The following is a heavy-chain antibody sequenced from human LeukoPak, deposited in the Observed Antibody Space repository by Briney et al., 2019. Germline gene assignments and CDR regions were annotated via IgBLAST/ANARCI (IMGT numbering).Heavy chain of an antibody. Sequence: PGGSLRLSCAASGFTFSRYTMHWVRQAPGKGLECVAAISYDGSNKYYAASVKGRFTISRDNSKNTLCLQMNSLRPEDTAVYYCASWGGDGSGSYFDYWGQGTLVTVSS. D-gene: IGHD3-10*01. CDR3: ASWGGDGSGSYFDY. CDR1: GFTFSRYT. J-gene: IGHJ4*02. CDR2: ISYDGSNK. V-gene: IGHV3-30-3*01.